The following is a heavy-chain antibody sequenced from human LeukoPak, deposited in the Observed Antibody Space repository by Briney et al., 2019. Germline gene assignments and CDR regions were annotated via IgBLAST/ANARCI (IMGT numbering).Heavy chain of an antibody. CDR2: ISSSSSYI. D-gene: IGHD2-2*02. V-gene: IGHV3-21*01. CDR1: GFTFSSYS. J-gene: IGHJ4*02. Sequence: GGSLRLSCAASGFTFSSYSMNWVRQAPGKGLEWVSSISSSSSYIYYADSVKGRFTISRDNAKNSLYLQMNSLRAEDTAVYYCARVWSSCSSTSCYTVLDYWGQGTLVTVSS. CDR3: ARVWSSCSSTSCYTVLDY.